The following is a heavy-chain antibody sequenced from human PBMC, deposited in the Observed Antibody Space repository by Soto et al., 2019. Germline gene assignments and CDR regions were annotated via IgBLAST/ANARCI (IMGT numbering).Heavy chain of an antibody. CDR3: ARDEWGYYDSSGYLPGAFDI. J-gene: IGHJ3*02. CDR1: GFTVSSNY. D-gene: IGHD3-22*01. CDR2: IYSRGDT. V-gene: IGHV3-53*01. Sequence: GGSLRLSCAAVGFTVSSNYMNWVRQAPGKGLEWVSVIYSRGDTYYAESMKGRFTISRDTSKNTVYLQIDNIRREDAALYYCARDEWGYYDSSGYLPGAFDIWGQGTMVTVSS.